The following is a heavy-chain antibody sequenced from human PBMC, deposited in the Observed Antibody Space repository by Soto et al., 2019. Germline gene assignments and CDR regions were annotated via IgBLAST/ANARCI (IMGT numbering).Heavy chain of an antibody. V-gene: IGHV3-21*01. CDR2: ISSSASYM. Sequence: PGGSLRLSCATSEFTFSRCDMNWVRQAPGKGLEWVSFISSSASYMYYADSVKGRFTISRDNSKKSLYLQMNSLRADDTAVYYCARECVDTVTSITIPFDYWGQGALVTVSS. J-gene: IGHJ4*02. CDR3: ARECVDTVTSITIPFDY. CDR1: EFTFSRCD. D-gene: IGHD5-12*01.